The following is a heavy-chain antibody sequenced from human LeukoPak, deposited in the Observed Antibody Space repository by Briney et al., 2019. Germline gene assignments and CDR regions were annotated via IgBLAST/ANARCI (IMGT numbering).Heavy chain of an antibody. Sequence: GASVKVSCKASGYTFTSYYMHWVRQAPGQGLEWMGIINPSGGSTSYAQKFQGRVTMTRDTSTSTVYMELSSLRSEDTAVYYCARDRKSFIAAAATDWFNPWGQGTLATVSS. CDR2: INPSGGST. D-gene: IGHD6-13*01. CDR1: GYTFTSYY. CDR3: ARDRKSFIAAAATDWFNP. V-gene: IGHV1-46*01. J-gene: IGHJ5*02.